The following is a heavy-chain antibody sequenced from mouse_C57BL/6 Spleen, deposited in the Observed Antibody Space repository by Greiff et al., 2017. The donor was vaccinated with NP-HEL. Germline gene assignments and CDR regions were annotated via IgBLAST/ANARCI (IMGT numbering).Heavy chain of an antibody. V-gene: IGHV5-17*01. J-gene: IGHJ4*01. CDR1: GFTFSDYG. Sequence: DVMLVESGGGLVKPGGSLKLSCAASGFTFSDYGMHWVRQAPEKGLEWVAYISSGSSTIYYADTVKGRFTISRDNAKNTLFLQMTSLRSEDTAMYYCARHYSNYHYAMDYWGQGTSVTVSS. CDR2: ISSGSSTI. D-gene: IGHD2-5*01. CDR3: ARHYSNYHYAMDY.